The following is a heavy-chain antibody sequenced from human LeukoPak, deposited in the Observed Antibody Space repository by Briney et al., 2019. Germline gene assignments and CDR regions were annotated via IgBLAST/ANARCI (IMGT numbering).Heavy chain of an antibody. V-gene: IGHV4-34*01. J-gene: IGHJ4*02. Sequence: SETLSLTCTVNGGSFSRSSWNWIRQPPGKGLEWIGEVNHKGNTYYNPSLESRVTISLDTSKNQFSLKLSSVTAADTAVYYCARARGSYGYFDYWGQGTLVTVSS. CDR2: VNHKGNT. D-gene: IGHD5-18*01. CDR3: ARARGSYGYFDY. CDR1: GGSFSRSS.